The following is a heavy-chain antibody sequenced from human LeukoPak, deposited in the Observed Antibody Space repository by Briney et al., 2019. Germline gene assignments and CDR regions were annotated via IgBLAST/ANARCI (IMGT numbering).Heavy chain of an antibody. J-gene: IGHJ4*01. CDR3: ARRPNYGQYYFDS. CDR1: GYSFTSYW. Sequence: LGESLKISCKGSGYSFTSYWIGWVRQMPGKGLEWMGIIYPGDSDTRYSPSFQGQATISADKSISTAYLQLNSLKASDTAMYFCARRPNYGQYYFDSWGQGTLVTVSS. D-gene: IGHD3-10*01. V-gene: IGHV5-51*01. CDR2: IYPGDSDT.